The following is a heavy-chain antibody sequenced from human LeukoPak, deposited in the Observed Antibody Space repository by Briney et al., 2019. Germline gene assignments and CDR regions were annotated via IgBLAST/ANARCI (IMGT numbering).Heavy chain of an antibody. V-gene: IGHV3-23*01. CDR1: GFTFSTFA. CDR3: AKERGIMITFGGLHDY. D-gene: IGHD3-16*01. J-gene: IGHJ4*02. Sequence: GGSLRLSCAASGFTFSTFAMIWVRQPPGKGLEWVSSIFPSGGEIHYADSVRGRFTISRDNSKSTLSLQMNSLRAEDTAVYYCAKERGIMITFGGLHDYWGQGTLVTVSS. CDR2: IFPSGGEI.